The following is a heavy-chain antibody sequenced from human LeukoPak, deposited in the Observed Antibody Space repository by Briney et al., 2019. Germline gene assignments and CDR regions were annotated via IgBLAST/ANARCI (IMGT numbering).Heavy chain of an antibody. J-gene: IGHJ4*02. Sequence: KPSETLSLTCAVYGGSFSGYYWSWIRQPPGKGLEWIGEINHSGSTNYNPSLKSRVTISVDTSKHQFSLKLSSVTAADTAVYYCARDSCSSTSCSSRAYYFDYWGQGTLVTVSS. CDR3: ARDSCSSTSCSSRAYYFDY. CDR1: GGSFSGYY. V-gene: IGHV4-34*01. CDR2: INHSGST. D-gene: IGHD2-2*01.